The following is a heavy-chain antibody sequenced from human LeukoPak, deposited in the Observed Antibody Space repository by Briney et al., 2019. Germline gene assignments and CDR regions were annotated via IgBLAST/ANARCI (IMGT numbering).Heavy chain of an antibody. CDR3: ARAYNSGWYDY. J-gene: IGHJ4*02. V-gene: IGHV4-4*07. Sequence: SETLSLTCTVSGGSISSYYWNWIRQPAGKGLEWIGRIYTSGSTNYNPSLKSRVTMSVDTSKKQFSLKLSSVTAADTAAYYCARAYNSGWYDYWGQGTLVTVSS. CDR2: IYTSGST. CDR1: GGSISSYY. D-gene: IGHD6-19*01.